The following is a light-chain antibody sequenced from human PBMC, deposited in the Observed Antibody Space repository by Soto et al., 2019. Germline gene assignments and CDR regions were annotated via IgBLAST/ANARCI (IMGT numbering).Light chain of an antibody. Sequence: DIQMTQSPSSLSASVGDRVTIPCRASQSIDTYLNWYQQKPGKAPKLLIYAASSLQSGVPSRFSGSGSGTDFTLTISSLQPEDFATYSCQQSYNSPQTFGRGTKVE. CDR3: QQSYNSPQT. CDR2: AAS. CDR1: QSIDTY. V-gene: IGKV1-39*01. J-gene: IGKJ1*01.